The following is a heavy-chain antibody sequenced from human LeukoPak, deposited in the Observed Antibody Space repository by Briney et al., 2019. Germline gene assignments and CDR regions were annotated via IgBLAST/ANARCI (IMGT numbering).Heavy chain of an antibody. V-gene: IGHV1-24*01. CDR3: ATKNRDFWSGYPTDYYYYGMDV. CDR1: GYTLTELS. CDR2: FDPEDGET. D-gene: IGHD3-3*01. Sequence: ASVKVSCKVSGYTLTELSMHWVRQAPGKGLEWMGGFDPEDGETIYAQKFQGRVNMTEDTSTDPAYMELSSLRSEDTAVYYCATKNRDFWSGYPTDYYYYGMDVWGQGTTVTVSS. J-gene: IGHJ6*02.